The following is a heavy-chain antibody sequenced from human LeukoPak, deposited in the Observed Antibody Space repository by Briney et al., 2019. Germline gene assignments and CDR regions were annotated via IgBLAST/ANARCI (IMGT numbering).Heavy chain of an antibody. J-gene: IGHJ5*02. CDR3: ARVRGRSNWFDP. V-gene: IGHV1-18*04. CDR1: GYTFISYG. CDR2: ISAYKGNT. D-gene: IGHD3-16*01. Sequence: VASVKVSFKASGYTFISYGISWVRQAPGQGLEWMGWISAYKGNTKYAQKFQGRVTMTTDTSTSTAYMELRSLRSDDTAVYYCARVRGRSNWFDPWGQGTLVTVSS.